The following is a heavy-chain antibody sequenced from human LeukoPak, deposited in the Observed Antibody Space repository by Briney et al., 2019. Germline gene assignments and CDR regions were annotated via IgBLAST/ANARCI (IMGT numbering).Heavy chain of an antibody. CDR2: IYYSGST. CDR3: ARDQLWFGESYYDY. J-gene: IGHJ4*02. V-gene: IGHV4-39*07. Sequence: SETLSLTCTVSGGSISSSSYYWGWIRRPPGKGLEWIGSIYYSGSTYYNPSLKSRVTISVDTSKNQFSLKLSSVTAADTAVYYCARDQLWFGESYYDYWGQGTLVTVSS. D-gene: IGHD3-10*01. CDR1: GGSISSSSYY.